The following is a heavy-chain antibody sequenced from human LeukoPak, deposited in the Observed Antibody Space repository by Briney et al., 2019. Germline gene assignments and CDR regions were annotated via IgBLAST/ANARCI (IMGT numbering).Heavy chain of an antibody. CDR2: IYYSGST. CDR3: ARAPPSSRKPRPLYYFDY. D-gene: IGHD6-13*01. J-gene: IGHJ4*02. CDR1: GGSISSYY. V-gene: IGHV4-59*08. Sequence: PSETLSLTCTVSGGSISSYYWSWIRQPPGKGLEWIGYIYYSGSTNYNPSLKSRVTISVDTSKNQFSLKLSSVTAADTAVYYCARAPPSSRKPRPLYYFDYWGQGTLVTVSS.